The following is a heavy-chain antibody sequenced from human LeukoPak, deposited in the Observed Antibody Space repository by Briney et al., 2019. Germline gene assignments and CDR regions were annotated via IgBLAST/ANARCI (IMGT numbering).Heavy chain of an antibody. D-gene: IGHD5-24*01. CDR2: IIPIFGTA. V-gene: IGHV1-69*05. CDR1: GVTFSSYA. CDR3: AREPKRWLQLGYFDY. Sequence: ASVKVSCKPSGVTFSSYAISWVRQAPGQGLEWMGGIIPIFGTANYAQKFQGRVTITTDESTSTAYMELSSLRSEDTAVYYCAREPKRWLQLGYFDYWGQGTLVTVSS. J-gene: IGHJ4*02.